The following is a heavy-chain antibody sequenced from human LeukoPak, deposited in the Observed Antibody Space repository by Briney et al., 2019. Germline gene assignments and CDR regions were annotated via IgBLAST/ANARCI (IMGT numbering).Heavy chain of an antibody. Sequence: ASVKVSCKASGYTFTSYYMHWVRQAPGQGLEWIGRINPSGGSTSYAQKFQGRVTMTRDMSTSTVYMELSSLRSEDTAVYYCAIARKPLTSRPHDAFDIWGQGTMLTVSS. D-gene: IGHD2/OR15-2a*01. CDR2: INPSGGST. J-gene: IGHJ3*02. V-gene: IGHV1-46*01. CDR1: GYTFTSYY. CDR3: AIARKPLTSRPHDAFDI.